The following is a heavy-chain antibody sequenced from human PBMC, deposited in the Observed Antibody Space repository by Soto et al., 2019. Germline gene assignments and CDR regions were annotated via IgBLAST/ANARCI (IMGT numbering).Heavy chain of an antibody. D-gene: IGHD4-17*01. CDR3: ARDSVRDYLYYYYGMDV. Sequence: KSWGSLRLSCAASGFTFSSYTINFCGQAPLRWLEWVSSIGTSSSYIYYADSVKGRFTISRDNAKNSLFLQMNSLRADDTAVYYCARDSVRDYLYYYYGMDVWGQGTTVTVSS. CDR2: IGTSSSYI. V-gene: IGHV3-21*01. J-gene: IGHJ6*02. CDR1: GFTFSSYT.